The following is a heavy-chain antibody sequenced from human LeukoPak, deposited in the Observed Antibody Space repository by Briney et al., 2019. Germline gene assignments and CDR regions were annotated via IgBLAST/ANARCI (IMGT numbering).Heavy chain of an antibody. CDR3: ARAPQPGWYYFDY. CDR1: GFTFSSYW. D-gene: IGHD1-14*01. V-gene: IGHV3-74*01. Sequence: GGSLRLSCAASGFTFSSYWMHWVRQAPGKGLVWVSRINTDGSSTSYADSVKGRFTISRDNAKNTLYLQMNSLRAEDTAAYYCARAPQPGWYYFDYWGQGTLVTVSS. CDR2: INTDGSST. J-gene: IGHJ4*02.